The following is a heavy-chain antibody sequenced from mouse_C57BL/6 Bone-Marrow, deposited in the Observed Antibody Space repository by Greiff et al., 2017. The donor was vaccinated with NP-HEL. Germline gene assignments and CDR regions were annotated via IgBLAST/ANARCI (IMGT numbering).Heavy chain of an antibody. CDR2: IDPSDSYT. Sequence: QVQLQQPGAELVMPGASVKLSCKASGYTFTSYWMHWVKQRPGQGLEWIGEIDPSDSYTNSNQKFKGKSTLTVDKSSSTAYMQLSSLTSEDSAVYYCARDYGSSPYAMDYWGQGTSVTVSS. V-gene: IGHV1-69*01. CDR1: GYTFTSYW. J-gene: IGHJ4*01. CDR3: ARDYGSSPYAMDY. D-gene: IGHD1-1*01.